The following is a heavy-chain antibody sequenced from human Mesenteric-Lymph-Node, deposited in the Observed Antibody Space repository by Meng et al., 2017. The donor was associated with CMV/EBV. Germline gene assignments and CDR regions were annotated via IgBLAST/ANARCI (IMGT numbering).Heavy chain of an antibody. CDR1: GGSISSYY. Sequence: SETLSLTCTVSGGSISSYYWSWIRQPPGKGLEWIGSIYHSGSTYYNPSLKSRVTISVDTSKNQFSLKLSSVTAADTAVYYCARGLVASFDYWGQGTLVTVSS. V-gene: IGHV4-38-2*02. CDR2: IYHSGST. D-gene: IGHD3-9*01. CDR3: ARGLVASFDY. J-gene: IGHJ4*02.